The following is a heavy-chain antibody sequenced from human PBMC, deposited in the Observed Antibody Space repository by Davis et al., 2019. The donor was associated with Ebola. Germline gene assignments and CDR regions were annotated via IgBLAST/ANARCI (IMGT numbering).Heavy chain of an antibody. V-gene: IGHV3-23*01. CDR2: ISGSGGST. Sequence: PGGSLRLSCAASGFTFSSYAMSWVRQAPGKGLEWVSAISGSGGSTYYADSVKGRFTISRDNSKNTLYLQMNSLRAEDTAVYYCAVAYCGGDCYSGDYWGQGTLVTVSS. CDR3: AVAYCGGDCYSGDY. CDR1: GFTFSSYA. J-gene: IGHJ4*02. D-gene: IGHD2-21*01.